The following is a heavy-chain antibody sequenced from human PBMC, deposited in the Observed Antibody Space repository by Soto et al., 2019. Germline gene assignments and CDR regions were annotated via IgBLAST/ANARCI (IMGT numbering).Heavy chain of an antibody. J-gene: IGHJ4*02. CDR3: ARIGGYMVPTTTDY. Sequence: QVQLVESGGGVVQPGRSLRLSCAASGFTFSSYAMHWVRQAPGKGLEWVAVISYDGSNKYYADSVKGRFTISRDNSKNTLYLQMNSLRAEDTAVYYCARIGGYMVPTTTDYWGQGTLVTVSS. CDR2: ISYDGSNK. CDR1: GFTFSSYA. V-gene: IGHV3-30-3*01. D-gene: IGHD5-12*01.